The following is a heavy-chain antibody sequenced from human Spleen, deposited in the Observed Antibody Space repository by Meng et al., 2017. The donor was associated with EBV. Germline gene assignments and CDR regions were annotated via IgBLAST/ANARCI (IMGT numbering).Heavy chain of an antibody. CDR2: INHSGNT. Sequence: QRQEPGSGLLKPSQTLSLTCDVYGGPFDGYSWTWIRQPPGKGLEWIGEINHSGNTNYNPSLKSRVTISVDTSKRQFSLKLTSMTAADTAVYYCATWWGKGYYWGQETLVTVSS. J-gene: IGHJ4*02. CDR1: GGPFDGYS. D-gene: IGHD2-8*02. CDR3: ATWWGKGYY. V-gene: IGHV4-34*01.